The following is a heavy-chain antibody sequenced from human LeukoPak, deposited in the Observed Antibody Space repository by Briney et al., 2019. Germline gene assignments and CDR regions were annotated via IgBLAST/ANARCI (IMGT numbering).Heavy chain of an antibody. CDR2: VSGSAGGT. CDR1: GFTFSSYA. V-gene: IGHV3-23*01. J-gene: IGHJ4*02. Sequence: GGSLGLSCAASGFTFSSYAMMWVRKAPGKGLEWVSTVSGSAGGTYYADSVKGRFAISRDDSKNTLFLQMHSLRVEDTAIFYCARLVGVSPLDFWGRGTLVTVSS. CDR3: ARLVGVSPLDF. D-gene: IGHD3-16*01.